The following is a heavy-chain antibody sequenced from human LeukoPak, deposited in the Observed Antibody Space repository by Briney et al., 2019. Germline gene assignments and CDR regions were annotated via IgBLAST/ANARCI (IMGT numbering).Heavy chain of an antibody. CDR2: INPNSGGT. V-gene: IGHV1-2*04. D-gene: IGHD6-13*01. Sequence: ASVKVSCKASGYTFTGYYMHWVRQAPGQGLEWMGWINPNSGGTNYAQKVQGWVTMTRDTSISTAYMELSRLRSDDTAVYYCARAAAGRNPYYYYYGMDVWGQGTTVTVSS. CDR1: GYTFTGYY. J-gene: IGHJ6*02. CDR3: ARAAAGRNPYYYYYGMDV.